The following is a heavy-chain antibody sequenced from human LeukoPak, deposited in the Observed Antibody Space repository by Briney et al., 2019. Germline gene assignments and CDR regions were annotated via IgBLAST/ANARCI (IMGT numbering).Heavy chain of an antibody. J-gene: IGHJ6*02. D-gene: IGHD6-19*01. CDR1: GYSFTSYW. Sequence: GESLKISCKGSGYSFTSYWIGWVRQMPGKGLEWMGIIYPGDSDTRYSPSFQGQVTILADKSISTAYLQWSSLKASDTAMYYCARFGGIAVAGRYDYYYYGMDVWGQGTTVTVSS. V-gene: IGHV5-51*01. CDR2: IYPGDSDT. CDR3: ARFGGIAVAGRYDYYYYGMDV.